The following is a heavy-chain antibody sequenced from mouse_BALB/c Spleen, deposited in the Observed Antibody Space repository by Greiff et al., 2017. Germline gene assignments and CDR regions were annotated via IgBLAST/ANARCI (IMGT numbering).Heavy chain of an antibody. D-gene: IGHD2-4*01. V-gene: IGHV5-6-3*01. CDR1: GFTFSSYG. CDR3: ARGYDYDVWFAY. CDR2: INSNGGST. Sequence: DVMLVESGGGLVQPGGSLKLSCAASGFTFSSYGMSWVRQTPDKRLELVATINSNGGSTYYPDSVKGRFTISRDNAKNTLYLQMSSLKSEDTAMYYCARGYDYDVWFAYWGQGTLVTVSA. J-gene: IGHJ3*01.